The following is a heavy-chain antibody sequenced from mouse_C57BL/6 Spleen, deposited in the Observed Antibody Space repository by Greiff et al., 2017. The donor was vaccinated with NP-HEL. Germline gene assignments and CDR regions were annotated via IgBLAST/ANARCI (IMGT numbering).Heavy chain of an antibody. V-gene: IGHV5-4*01. CDR2: ISDGGSYT. J-gene: IGHJ1*03. CDR3: ARDRDYGTRYFDV. CDR1: GFTFSSYA. Sequence: EVMLVESGGGLVKPGGSLKLSCAASGFTFSSYAMSWVRQTPEKRLEWVATISDGGSYTYYPDNVKGRFTISRDNAKNNLYLQMSHLKSEDTAMYYCARDRDYGTRYFDVWGTGTTVTVSS. D-gene: IGHD1-2*01.